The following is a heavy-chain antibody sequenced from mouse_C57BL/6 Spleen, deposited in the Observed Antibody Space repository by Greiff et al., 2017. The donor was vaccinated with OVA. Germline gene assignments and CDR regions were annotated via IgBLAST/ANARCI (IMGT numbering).Heavy chain of an antibody. CDR1: GYTFTSYW. J-gene: IGHJ4*01. CDR2: IDPSDSET. D-gene: IGHD3-3*01. CDR3: ARRGREAMDY. V-gene: IGHV1-52*01. Sequence: QVQLQQPGAELVRPGSSVKLSCKASGYTFTSYWMHWVKQRPIQGLEWIGNIDPSDSETHYNQKFKDKATLTVEKSSSTAYMQLSSLTSEDSAVYYCARRGREAMDYWGQGTSVTVSS.